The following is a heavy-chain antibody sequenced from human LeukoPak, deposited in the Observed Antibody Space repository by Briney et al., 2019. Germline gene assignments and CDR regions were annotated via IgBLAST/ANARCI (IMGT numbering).Heavy chain of an antibody. CDR1: GGSISSYY. CDR3: ARAYLTLGIAAAGTVWFDP. D-gene: IGHD6-13*01. CDR2: IYYSGST. J-gene: IGHJ5*02. V-gene: IGHV4-59*01. Sequence: SETLSLTCTVSGGSISSYYWSWIRQPPGKGLEWIGYIYYSGSTNYNPSLKSRVTISVDTSKNQFSLKLSSVTAADTAVYYCARAYLTLGIAAAGTVWFDPWGQGTLVTVSS.